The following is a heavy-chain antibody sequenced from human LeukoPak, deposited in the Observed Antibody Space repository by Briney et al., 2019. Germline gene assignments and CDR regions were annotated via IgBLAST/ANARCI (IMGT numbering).Heavy chain of an antibody. V-gene: IGHV3-11*04. CDR1: GFTFSDYY. CDR3: AKDRVSSTSCYYFDY. Sequence: GGSLRLSCTASGFTFSDYYMSWIRQAPGKGLEWVSYISSSGSTIYYADSVKGRFTISRDNAKNSLYLQMNSLRAEDTAVYYCAKDRVSSTSCYYFDYWGQGTLVTVSS. J-gene: IGHJ4*02. D-gene: IGHD2-2*01. CDR2: ISSSGSTI.